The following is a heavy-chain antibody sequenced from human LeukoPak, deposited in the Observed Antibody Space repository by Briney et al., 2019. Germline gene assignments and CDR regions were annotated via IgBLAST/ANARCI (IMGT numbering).Heavy chain of an antibody. CDR1: GYTFTSYG. D-gene: IGHD5-18*01. Sequence: ASVKVSCKASGYTFTSYGISWVRQAPGLGLEWMGWISAYNGNTNYAQKLQGRVTMTTDTSTSTAYMELRSLRSDDTAVYYCARVLHTAMASYYFDYWGQGTLVTVSS. CDR2: ISAYNGNT. V-gene: IGHV1-18*01. CDR3: ARVLHTAMASYYFDY. J-gene: IGHJ4*02.